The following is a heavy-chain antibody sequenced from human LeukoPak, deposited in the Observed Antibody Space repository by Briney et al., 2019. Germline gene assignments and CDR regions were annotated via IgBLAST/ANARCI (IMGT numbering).Heavy chain of an antibody. D-gene: IGHD2-2*01. V-gene: IGHV1-2*02. CDR2: INPNSGGT. CDR3: ARDCGTSCYYYYYMDV. Sequence: ASVKVSCKAFGYTFTSNYMHWVRQAPGQGLEWMGWINPNSGGTNYAQKFQGRVTMTRDTSISTAYMELSRLRSDDTAVYYCARDCGTSCYYYYYMDVWGKGTTVTISS. CDR1: GYTFTSNY. J-gene: IGHJ6*03.